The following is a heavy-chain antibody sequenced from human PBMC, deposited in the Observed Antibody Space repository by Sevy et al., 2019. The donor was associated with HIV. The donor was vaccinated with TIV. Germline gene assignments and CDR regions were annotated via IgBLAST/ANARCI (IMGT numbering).Heavy chain of an antibody. V-gene: IGHV3-23*01. CDR3: AGRRVGDFWSGSVRGPWAGGPLFDY. CDR1: GFTLSGYA. CDR2: ISHTSESS. D-gene: IGHD3-3*01. J-gene: IGHJ4*02. Sequence: GGSLRLSCAASGFTLSGYAMTWVRHSPGKGLEWVSTISHTSESSYYADSVKGRFTISRDNSKNTLYLQMNSLRAEDTAVYYCAGRRVGDFWSGSVRGPWAGGPLFDYWGQGTLVTVSS.